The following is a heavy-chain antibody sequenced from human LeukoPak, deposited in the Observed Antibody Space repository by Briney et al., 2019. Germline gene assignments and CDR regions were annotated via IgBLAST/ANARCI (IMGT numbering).Heavy chain of an antibody. J-gene: IGHJ5*02. V-gene: IGHV3-15*01. CDR2: IKSTLDGGTV. D-gene: IGHD3-22*01. CDR3: ASYTSANSGLFGT. Sequence: GGSLRLSCVGSGLTFNNDWMNWVRQAPGKGLEWLGRIKSTLDGGTVEYAAPVEGRFIISRDDSKKTLYLQMTSLKMDDTAMYFCASYTSANSGLFGTWGPGTLVIVSS. CDR1: GLTFNNDW.